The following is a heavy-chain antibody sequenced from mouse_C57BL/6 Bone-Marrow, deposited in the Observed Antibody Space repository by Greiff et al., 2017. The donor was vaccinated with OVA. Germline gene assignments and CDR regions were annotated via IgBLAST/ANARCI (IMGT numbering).Heavy chain of an antibody. Sequence: HVQLQQPGAELVRPGSSVKLSCKASGYTFTSYWMDWVKQRPGQGLEWIGNIYPSDSETHYNQKFKDKATLTVDKSSSTAYMQLSSLTSEDSAVYYCARWIYYYGSSYFDYWGQGTTLTVSS. CDR2: IYPSDSET. J-gene: IGHJ2*01. CDR1: GYTFTSYW. D-gene: IGHD1-1*01. V-gene: IGHV1-61*01. CDR3: ARWIYYYGSSYFDY.